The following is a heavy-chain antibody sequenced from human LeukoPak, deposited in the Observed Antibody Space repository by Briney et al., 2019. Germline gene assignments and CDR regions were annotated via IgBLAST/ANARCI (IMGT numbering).Heavy chain of an antibody. CDR1: AGSFSGYY. CDR3: ARGVGTPRYLGY. CDR2: INHSRST. V-gene: IGHV4-34*01. D-gene: IGHD7-27*01. Sequence: PSETLSLTCAVYAGSFSGYYWSWIHQPPGKGLEWIGEINHSRSTNYNPSLKSRVTISVDTSKNQFSLKLSSVTAADTAVYYCARGVGTPRYLGYWGQGTPVTVSS. J-gene: IGHJ4*02.